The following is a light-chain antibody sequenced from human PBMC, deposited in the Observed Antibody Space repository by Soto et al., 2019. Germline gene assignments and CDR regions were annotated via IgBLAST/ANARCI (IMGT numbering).Light chain of an antibody. CDR1: QSVSTSY. CDR2: GVS. J-gene: IGKJ1*01. V-gene: IGKV3-20*01. CDR3: QHYGTSPKT. Sequence: EIVLTQSPVTLSLSPGERATLSCRASQSVSTSYLAWYQQKPGQAPRLLIYGVSSRATGIPDRFNGSGSGTDFTLPISRLAPEDFAVYYCQHYGTSPKTFGQGTKVEIK.